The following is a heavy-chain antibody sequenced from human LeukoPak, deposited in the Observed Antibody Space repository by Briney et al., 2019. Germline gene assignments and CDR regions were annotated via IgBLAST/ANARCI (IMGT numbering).Heavy chain of an antibody. D-gene: IGHD4-11*01. CDR1: GYSISSGYY. V-gene: IGHV4-38-2*02. J-gene: IGHJ4*02. CDR3: ARVAVTTVTKLDY. Sequence: SETLSLTCTVSGYSISSGYYWGWIRQPPGKGLEWIGSIYHSGSAYYNPSLKSRVTISVDASKNQCTLKLSSVTAADTAVYYCARVAVTTVTKLDYWGQGTLVIVSS. CDR2: IYHSGSA.